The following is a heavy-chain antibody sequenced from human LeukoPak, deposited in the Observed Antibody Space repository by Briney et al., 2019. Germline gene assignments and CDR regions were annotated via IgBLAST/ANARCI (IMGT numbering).Heavy chain of an antibody. J-gene: IGHJ3*02. CDR1: GFTFSSYG. D-gene: IGHD6-6*01. CDR2: IWYDGSNK. Sequence: GRSLRLSCAASGFTFSSYGMHWVRQAPGKGLEWVAVIWYDGSNKYYADSVKGRFTISRDNSKNTLYLQMNSLRAEDTAVYYCARVGQLPYAFDIWGQGTMVTVSS. V-gene: IGHV3-33*01. CDR3: ARVGQLPYAFDI.